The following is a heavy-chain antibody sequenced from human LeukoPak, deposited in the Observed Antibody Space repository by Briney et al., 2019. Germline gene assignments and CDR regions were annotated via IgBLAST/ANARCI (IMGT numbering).Heavy chain of an antibody. Sequence: GGSLRLSCAASGFTFSDYYMSWIRQAPGKGLEGVSYISSSGNIIYYADSVKGRFTISRDNAKNSLYLQMNSLRAEDTAVYYCARRRYNWNAIDYWGQGTLVTVSS. CDR2: ISSSGNII. CDR1: GFTFSDYY. CDR3: ARRRYNWNAIDY. D-gene: IGHD1-20*01. V-gene: IGHV3-11*01. J-gene: IGHJ4*02.